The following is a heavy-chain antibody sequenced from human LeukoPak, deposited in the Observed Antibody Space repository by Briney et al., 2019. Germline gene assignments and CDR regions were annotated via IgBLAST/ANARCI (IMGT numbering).Heavy chain of an antibody. J-gene: IGHJ4*02. Sequence: GGSLRLSCAPSGFTFSNYAMGWVRQAPGKGLEWVSAISGSGGSTYYADSVKGRFTISRDNSKNTLYLQMNSLRAEDTAVYYCAKDAQGYHFDYWGQGTLVTVSS. V-gene: IGHV3-23*01. CDR1: GFTFSNYA. D-gene: IGHD6-13*01. CDR3: AKDAQGYHFDY. CDR2: ISGSGGST.